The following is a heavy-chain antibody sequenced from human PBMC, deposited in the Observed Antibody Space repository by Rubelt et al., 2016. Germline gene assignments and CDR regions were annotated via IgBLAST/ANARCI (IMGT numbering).Heavy chain of an antibody. CDR1: GGTFSSYA. Sequence: QVQLVQSGAEVKKPGSSVKVSCKASGGTFSSYAISWVRQAPGQGLEWMVGIIPIFGTANYAKKFQGRVTITADESTSTAYMELSSLRSEDTAVYYCAALGPASGAFDIWGQGTIVTVSS. CDR2: IIPIFGTA. J-gene: IGHJ3*02. D-gene: IGHD3-10*01. CDR3: AALGPASGAFDI. V-gene: IGHV1-69*01.